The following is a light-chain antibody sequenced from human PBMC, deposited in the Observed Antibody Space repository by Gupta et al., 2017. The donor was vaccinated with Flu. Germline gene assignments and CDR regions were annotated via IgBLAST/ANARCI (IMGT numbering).Light chain of an antibody. CDR2: NVN. CDR3: FSYAGTDTYV. Sequence: SALTQPRSVSGSPGQSVTISFTGTSSDVGNDNYVSWYQQHPGEPPILMIYNVNKRTAGVPGRFSGSKSGNTASLTISGLQAEEEADYHCFSYAGTDTYVFGTGTTVTVL. V-gene: IGLV2-11*01. J-gene: IGLJ1*01. CDR1: SSDVGNDNY.